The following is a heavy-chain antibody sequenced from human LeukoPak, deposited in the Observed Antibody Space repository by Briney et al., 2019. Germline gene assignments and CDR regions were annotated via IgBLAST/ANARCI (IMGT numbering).Heavy chain of an antibody. CDR3: AQEPAYDILTGYRYFYGMDV. J-gene: IGHJ6*02. CDR2: IYYSGST. V-gene: IGHV4-59*01. Sequence: MTSETLSLTCTVSGGSISSYYWSWIRQPPGKGLEWIGYIYYSGSTNYNPSLKSRVTISVDTSKNQFSLKLSSVTAADTAVYYCAQEPAYDILTGYRYFYGMDVWGQGTTVTVSS. D-gene: IGHD3-9*01. CDR1: GGSISSYY.